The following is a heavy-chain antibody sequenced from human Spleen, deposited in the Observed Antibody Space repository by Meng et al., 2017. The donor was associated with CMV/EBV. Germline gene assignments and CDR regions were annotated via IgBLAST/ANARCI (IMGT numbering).Heavy chain of an antibody. V-gene: IGHV3-53*01. CDR3: ARLSSSWPDY. J-gene: IGHJ4*02. CDR2: MYSGGST. Sequence: GESLKISCAASGFTVSSDYMSWVRQAPGKGLEWVSVMYSGGSTYYAASVKGRFTISRDIPKNTLYLQMNSLRAEDTAVYYCARLSSSWPDYWGQGTLVTVSS. D-gene: IGHD6-13*01. CDR1: GFTVSSDY.